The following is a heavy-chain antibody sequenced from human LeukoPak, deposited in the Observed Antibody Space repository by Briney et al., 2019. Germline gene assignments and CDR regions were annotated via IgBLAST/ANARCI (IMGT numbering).Heavy chain of an antibody. CDR1: GFTFSSYS. J-gene: IGHJ6*02. Sequence: GGSLRLSCAASGFTFSSYSMNWVRQAPGKGLGWVSAISGSGGNTYYADSVKGRFTISRDNSKNTLYLQMNSLRAEDTAVYYCAKGARGYSGYDHYYYGMDVWGQGTTVTVSS. V-gene: IGHV3-23*01. D-gene: IGHD5-12*01. CDR3: AKGARGYSGYDHYYYGMDV. CDR2: ISGSGGNT.